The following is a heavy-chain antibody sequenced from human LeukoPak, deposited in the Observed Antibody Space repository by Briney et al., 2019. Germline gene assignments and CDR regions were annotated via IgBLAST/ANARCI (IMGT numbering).Heavy chain of an antibody. CDR1: GFTFSSYA. D-gene: IGHD3-9*01. V-gene: IGHV3-23*01. CDR2: ISGSGGST. Sequence: GGSLRLSCAASGFTFSSYAMSWVRQAPGKGLEWVSAISGSGGSTYYADSVKGRFTISRDNSKNTLYLQMNSLRAEDTAVYYCAKGATYDILTAGYYYYGMDVWGQGTTVTVSS. J-gene: IGHJ6*02. CDR3: AKGATYDILTAGYYYYGMDV.